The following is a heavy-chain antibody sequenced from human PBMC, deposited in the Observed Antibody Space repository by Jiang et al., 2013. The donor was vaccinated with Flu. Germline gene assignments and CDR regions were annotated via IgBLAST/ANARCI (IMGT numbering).Heavy chain of an antibody. CDR3: ARPWRGSGGNNWFDP. V-gene: IGHV4-39*01. Sequence: GLVKPSETLSLTCTVSGGSISSSSYYWGWIRQPPGKGLEWIGSIYYSGSTYYNPSLKSRVTISVDTSKNQFSLKLSSVTAADTAVYYCARPWRGSGGNNWFDPWGQGTLVTVSS. CDR1: GGSISSSSYY. D-gene: IGHD6-19*01. J-gene: IGHJ5*02. CDR2: IYYSGST.